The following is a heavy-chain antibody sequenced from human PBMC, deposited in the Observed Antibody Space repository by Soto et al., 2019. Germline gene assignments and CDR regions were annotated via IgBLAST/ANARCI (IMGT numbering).Heavy chain of an antibody. CDR1: GFTFSTYA. Sequence: EVQLLESGGGLVQPGGSLRLSCAASGFTFSTYAMSWVRQAPGKGLEWVSTIYGSGISTYYADSVKGRFTISRDNSRNTLYLQMSSLKAEDTAIYYCAKDQYRVQLYPFDCWGQGTLVTVSS. J-gene: IGHJ4*02. CDR3: AKDQYRVQLYPFDC. D-gene: IGHD1-1*01. CDR2: IYGSGIST. V-gene: IGHV3-23*01.